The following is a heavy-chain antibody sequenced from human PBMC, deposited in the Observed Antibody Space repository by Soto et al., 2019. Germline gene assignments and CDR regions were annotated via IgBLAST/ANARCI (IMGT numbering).Heavy chain of an antibody. CDR2: IYYSGST. Sequence: PSETLSLTCTVSGGSISSGGYYWSWIRQHPGKGLEWIGYIYYSGSTYYNPSLKSRVTISVDTSKNQFSLKLSSVTAADTAVYYCVRGLSSPTFDPWGQGTLVTVSS. J-gene: IGHJ5*02. V-gene: IGHV4-31*03. CDR1: GGSISSGGYY. CDR3: VRGLSSPTFDP. D-gene: IGHD6-13*01.